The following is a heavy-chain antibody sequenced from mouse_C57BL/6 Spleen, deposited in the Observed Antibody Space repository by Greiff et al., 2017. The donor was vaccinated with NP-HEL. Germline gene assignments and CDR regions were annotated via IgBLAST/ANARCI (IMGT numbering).Heavy chain of an antibody. J-gene: IGHJ1*03. CDR2: IRSKSSNYAT. CDR3: VGRGAYYGSSGYFDV. V-gene: IGHV10-3*01. Sequence: EVQRVESGGGLVQPKGSLKLSCAASGFTFNTYAMHWVRQAPGTGLEWVARIRSKSSNYATYYADSVKDRFTISRDDSQSMLYLQMNNLKTEDTAMYYCVGRGAYYGSSGYFDVWGTGTTVTVSS. CDR1: GFTFNTYA. D-gene: IGHD1-1*01.